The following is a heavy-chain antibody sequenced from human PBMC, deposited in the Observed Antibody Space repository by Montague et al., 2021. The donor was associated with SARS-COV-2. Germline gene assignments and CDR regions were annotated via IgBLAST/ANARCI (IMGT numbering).Heavy chain of an antibody. Sequence: CAISEDSVSSNTATLNWIRQSPSRGLEWLGRTYYRSKWYHDYAISLKSRITINPDTSKNQFSLQLSSVAPEDTAVFYCARTTTRMLYPENAFDIWGQGTMVTVSS. CDR1: EDSVSSNTAT. J-gene: IGHJ3*02. CDR2: TYYRSKWYH. CDR3: ARTTTRMLYPENAFDI. V-gene: IGHV6-1*01. D-gene: IGHD2-15*01.